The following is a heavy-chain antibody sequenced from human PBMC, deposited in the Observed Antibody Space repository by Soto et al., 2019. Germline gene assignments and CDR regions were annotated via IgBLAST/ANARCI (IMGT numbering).Heavy chain of an antibody. D-gene: IGHD3-10*01. V-gene: IGHV2-5*01. CDR1: GFSLSTSGVG. CDR3: AHSHSSGEGGAFDI. CDR2: IYWNDDK. Sequence: QITLKESGPTLVKPTQTLTLTCTFSGFSLSTSGVGVGWIRQPPGKALEWLAHIYWNDDKRYSPSLQSMLTITKDPSKNQVLLTVTNTDTVDTATYYCAHSHSSGEGGAFDIWGHGTMVTVSS. J-gene: IGHJ3*02.